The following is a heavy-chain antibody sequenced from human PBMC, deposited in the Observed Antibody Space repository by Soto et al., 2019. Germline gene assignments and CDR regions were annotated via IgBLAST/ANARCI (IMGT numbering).Heavy chain of an antibody. V-gene: IGHV3-30-3*01. CDR3: ASTQGWYDFWSGYRYYFDY. CDR2: ISYDGSNK. D-gene: IGHD3-3*01. CDR1: GFTFSSYA. Sequence: QVQLVESGGGVVQPGRSLRLSCAASGFTFSSYAMHWVRQAPGKGLEWVAVISYDGSNKYYADSVKCRFTISRDNSKNTLYLQMNSLRAEDTAVYYCASTQGWYDFWSGYRYYFDYWGKGTLVTVSS. J-gene: IGHJ4*02.